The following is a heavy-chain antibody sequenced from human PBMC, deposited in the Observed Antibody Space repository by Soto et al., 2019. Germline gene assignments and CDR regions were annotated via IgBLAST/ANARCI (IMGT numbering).Heavy chain of an antibody. CDR3: ARGGIGYGDYVGSGWFDP. CDR2: IYHSGST. Sequence: SETLSLTCAVSGGSISSGGYSWSWIRQPPGKGLEWIGYIYHSGSTYYNPSLKSRVTISVDRSKNQFSLKLSSVTAADTAVYNCARGGIGYGDYVGSGWFDPGGQGTLVTGSS. V-gene: IGHV4-30-2*01. J-gene: IGHJ5*02. CDR1: GGSISSGGYS. D-gene: IGHD4-17*01.